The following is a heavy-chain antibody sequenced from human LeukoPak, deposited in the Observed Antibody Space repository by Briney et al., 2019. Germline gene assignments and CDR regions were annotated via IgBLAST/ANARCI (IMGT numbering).Heavy chain of an antibody. Sequence: PSGTLSLTCAVSGGSISSSNWWSWVRPPPGKGLEWMGGIYYSGSTYYNPSLKSRVTISVDTSKNQFSLKLSSVTAADTAVYYCARDNMVRGVIMVDYWGQGTLVTVSS. V-gene: IGHV4-4*02. CDR2: IYYSGST. D-gene: IGHD3-10*01. CDR3: ARDNMVRGVIMVDY. CDR1: GGSISSSNW. J-gene: IGHJ4*02.